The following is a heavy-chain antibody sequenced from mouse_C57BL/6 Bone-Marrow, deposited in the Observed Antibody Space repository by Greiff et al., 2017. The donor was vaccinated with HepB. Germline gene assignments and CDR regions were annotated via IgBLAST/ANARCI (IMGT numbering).Heavy chain of an antibody. D-gene: IGHD1-1*01. Sequence: EVQVVESGGGLVQSGRSLRLSCATSGFTFSDFYMEWVRQAPGKGLEWIAASRNKANDYTTEYSASVKGRFIVSRDTSQSILYLQMNALRAEDTAIYYCARAPLSSSWYFDVWGTGTTVTVSS. J-gene: IGHJ1*03. CDR1: GFTFSDFY. CDR3: ARAPLSSSWYFDV. V-gene: IGHV7-1*01. CDR2: SRNKANDYTT.